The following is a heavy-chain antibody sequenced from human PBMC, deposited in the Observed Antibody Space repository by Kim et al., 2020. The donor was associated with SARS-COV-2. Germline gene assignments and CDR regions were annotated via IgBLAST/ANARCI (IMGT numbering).Heavy chain of an antibody. V-gene: IGHV3-66*01. CDR3: ARDPTYYDRLD. J-gene: IGHJ4*02. CDR1: GVTVSSYY. CDR2: IYNGGST. D-gene: IGHD3-22*01. Sequence: GGSLRLSCAASGVTVSSYYMSWVRQAPGKGLEWVAVIYNGGSTDYADSVKSRFTISRDNSKNTLYLQMNSMRAEDTAVYYCARDPTYYDRLDWGQGTMVTVSS.